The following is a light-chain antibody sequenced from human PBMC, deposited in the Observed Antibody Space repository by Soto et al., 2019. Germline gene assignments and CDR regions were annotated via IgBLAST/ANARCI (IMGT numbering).Light chain of an antibody. V-gene: IGKV1-5*03. CDR2: KAS. CDR1: QSISSW. Sequence: DIQMTQSPSTLSASVGDRVTITCRASQSISSWLAWYQQKPGKAPKLLIYKASSLESGFPSRFSGSGAGTEFTLTISSLQHDDFATYYCQQYNSWYTFGQGTKREIK. J-gene: IGKJ2*01. CDR3: QQYNSWYT.